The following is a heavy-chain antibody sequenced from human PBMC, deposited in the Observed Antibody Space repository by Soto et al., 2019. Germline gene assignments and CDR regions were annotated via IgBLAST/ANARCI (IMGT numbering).Heavy chain of an antibody. V-gene: IGHV3-30*18. CDR3: AKQWISVADSPRNWFDP. D-gene: IGHD6-19*01. CDR1: GFTFSSYG. J-gene: IGHJ5*02. Sequence: PGGSLRLSCAASGFTFSSYGMHWVRQAPGKGLEWVAVISYDGSNKYYADSVKGRFTISRDNSKNTLYLQMNGLRAEDTAIYYCAKQWISVADSPRNWFDPWGQGTLVTVSS. CDR2: ISYDGSNK.